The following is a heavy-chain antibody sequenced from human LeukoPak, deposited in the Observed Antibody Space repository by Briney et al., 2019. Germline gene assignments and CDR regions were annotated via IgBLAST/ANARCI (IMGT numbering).Heavy chain of an antibody. D-gene: IGHD3-22*01. J-gene: IGHJ6*03. V-gene: IGHV3-48*03. CDR3: ARVVYDSTGFLYDYYYMDV. CDR1: GFTFSSYE. CDR2: ISSSGSTI. Sequence: GGSLRLSCAATGFTFSSYEMNWVREAPGKGLEWVSYISSSGSTIYYADSVKGRFTISRDNAKNSLYLQMSNLRAEDTAVYYCARVVYDSTGFLYDYYYMDVWGKGTRVTVSS.